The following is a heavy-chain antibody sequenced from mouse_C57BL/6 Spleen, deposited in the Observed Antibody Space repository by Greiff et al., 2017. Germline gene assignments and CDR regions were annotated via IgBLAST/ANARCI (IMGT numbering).Heavy chain of an antibody. V-gene: IGHV1-9*01. D-gene: IGHD2-4*01. Sequence: QVQLQQSGAELMKPGASVKLSCKATGYTFTGYWIEWVKQRPGHGLEWIGEILPGSGSTNYTEKFKGKATFTADPSSNTAYMQLSSLTTEDSAIYYCARSEGSALYYDDEGWFAYWGQGTLVTVSA. J-gene: IGHJ3*01. CDR3: ARSEGSALYYDDEGWFAY. CDR1: GYTFTGYW. CDR2: ILPGSGST.